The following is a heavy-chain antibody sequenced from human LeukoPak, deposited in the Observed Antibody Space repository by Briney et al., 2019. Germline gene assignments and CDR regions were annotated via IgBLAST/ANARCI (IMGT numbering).Heavy chain of an antibody. Sequence: REPLKISCTGSGYNSNIYWIACVRQMPGKGLECMGVIYPDDSATRYSPSFQGQVTISADSSVRTVYLQWSSLKASDTAMYYCARQVARTYSSDYWGQGTLVTVSS. J-gene: IGHJ4*02. D-gene: IGHD5-12*01. CDR2: IYPDDSAT. V-gene: IGHV5-51*01. CDR1: GYNSNIYW. CDR3: ARQVARTYSSDY.